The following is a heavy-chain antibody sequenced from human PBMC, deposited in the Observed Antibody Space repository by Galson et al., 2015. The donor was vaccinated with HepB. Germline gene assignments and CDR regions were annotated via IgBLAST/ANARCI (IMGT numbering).Heavy chain of an antibody. V-gene: IGHV4-39*01. CDR2: IYYGGRT. CDR1: GISISGSQYS. Sequence: SETLSLTCDVSGISISGSQYSWGWIRQSPKKGLEWIGSIYYGGRTYFSPSFQSRVAMSVDTSKNQLSLTLSSVTAADTAVYPCARPLVLNGRFTPGVGPFHIWGHGTLVTVSA. J-gene: IGHJ3*02. D-gene: IGHD2-8*01. CDR3: ARPLVLNGRFTPGVGPFHI.